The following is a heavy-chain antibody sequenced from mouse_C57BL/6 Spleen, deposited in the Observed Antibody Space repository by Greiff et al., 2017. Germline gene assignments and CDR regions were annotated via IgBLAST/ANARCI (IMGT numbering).Heavy chain of an antibody. V-gene: IGHV5-6*01. J-gene: IGHJ2*01. Sequence: EVHLVESGGDLVKPGGSLKLSCAASGFTFSSYGMSWVRQTPDKRLEWVATISSGGSYTYYPDSVKGRFTISRDNAKNTLYLQMSRLKSEDTAMYYCARQDSSGYFDYWGQGTTLTVSS. CDR3: ARQDSSGYFDY. CDR1: GFTFSSYG. D-gene: IGHD3-2*02. CDR2: ISSGGSYT.